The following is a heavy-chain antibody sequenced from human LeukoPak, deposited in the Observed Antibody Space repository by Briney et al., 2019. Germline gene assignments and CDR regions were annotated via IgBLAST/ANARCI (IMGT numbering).Heavy chain of an antibody. CDR3: ARGLGATTFYYYMDV. D-gene: IGHD1-26*01. CDR2: IIPIFGTA. Sequence: GASVKVSCKASGGTFSSYAISWVRQAPGQGLEWMGGIIPIFGTANYAQKFQGRVTITADESTSTAHMELSSLRSEDTAVYYCARGLGATTFYYYMDVWGKGTTVTISS. V-gene: IGHV1-69*13. J-gene: IGHJ6*03. CDR1: GGTFSSYA.